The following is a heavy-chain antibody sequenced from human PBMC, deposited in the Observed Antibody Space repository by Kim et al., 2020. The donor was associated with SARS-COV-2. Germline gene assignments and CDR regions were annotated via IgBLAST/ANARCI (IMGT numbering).Heavy chain of an antibody. CDR2: INHSGST. V-gene: IGHV4-34*01. CDR3: ARGRSSGWYVAVFDY. Sequence: SETLSLTCAVYGGSFSGYYWSWIRQPPGKGLEWIGEINHSGSTNYNPSLKSRVTISVDTSKNQFSLKLSSVTAADTAVYYCARGRSSGWYVAVFDYWGQG. D-gene: IGHD6-19*01. CDR1: GGSFSGYY. J-gene: IGHJ4*02.